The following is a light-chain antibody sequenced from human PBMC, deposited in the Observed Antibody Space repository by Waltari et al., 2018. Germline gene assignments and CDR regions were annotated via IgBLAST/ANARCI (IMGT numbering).Light chain of an antibody. Sequence: DIQMTQSSSILCASVGDRVTIPCRASQSISSWLAWYQQKPGKAPKLLIYKASSLESGVPSRFSGSGSGTEFTLTISSLQPDDFSTYYCQQFWTFGQGTKVEIK. CDR3: QQFWT. J-gene: IGKJ1*01. CDR1: QSISSW. V-gene: IGKV1-5*03. CDR2: KAS.